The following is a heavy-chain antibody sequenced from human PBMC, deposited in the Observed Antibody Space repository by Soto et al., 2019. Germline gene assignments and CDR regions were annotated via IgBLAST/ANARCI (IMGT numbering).Heavy chain of an antibody. CDR1: GFPFSSSA. D-gene: IGHD2-15*01. CDR2: ISYDGNNK. J-gene: IGHJ6*02. CDR3: ARAGCDGGSCYTLVGLRYGMDV. V-gene: IGHV3-30-3*01. Sequence: QVQLVESGGGVVQPGRSLRLSCAASGFPFSSSAMYWVRQAPGKGLEWMTVISYDGNNKYYADSVKGRFTISRDNSKNTLYLQMNSLRAEDTAVYYCARAGCDGGSCYTLVGLRYGMDVWGQGTTVTVSS.